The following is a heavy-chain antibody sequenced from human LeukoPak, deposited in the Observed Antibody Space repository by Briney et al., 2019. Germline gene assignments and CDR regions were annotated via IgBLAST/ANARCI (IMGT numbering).Heavy chain of an antibody. V-gene: IGHV3-13*01. CDR2: IGTAGDT. CDR3: ASSPAYSSSWYAIDN. CDR1: GFTFSNYD. D-gene: IGHD6-13*01. J-gene: IGHJ4*02. Sequence: RSLRLSCAASGFTFSNYDMHWVRQAAGKGLEWVSGIGTAGDTYYPASVKGRFTISRENAKNSLYLQMNSLSAGDTAVYYCASSPAYSSSWYAIDNWGQGTLVTVSS.